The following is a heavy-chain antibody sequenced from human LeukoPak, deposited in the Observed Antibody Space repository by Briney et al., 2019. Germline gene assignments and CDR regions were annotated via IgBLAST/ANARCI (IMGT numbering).Heavy chain of an antibody. Sequence: QPGGSLRLSCAGSGFTFSSYAMSWVRQAPGKGLEWVSAISDTGATTYDADSVKGRFTISRDNSRSTLYLQMNSLRAEDTALYYCAKDTSIGRYCTNGVCSPFDYWGQGILVTVSS. V-gene: IGHV3-23*01. CDR2: ISDTGATT. D-gene: IGHD2-8*01. J-gene: IGHJ4*02. CDR1: GFTFSSYA. CDR3: AKDTSIGRYCTNGVCSPFDY.